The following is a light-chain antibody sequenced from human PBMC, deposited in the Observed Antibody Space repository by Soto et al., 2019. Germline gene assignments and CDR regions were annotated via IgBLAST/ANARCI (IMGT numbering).Light chain of an antibody. Sequence: EIVMTQSPATLSVSPGERATLSCRASQSVSSNLAWYQQKPGQAPRLLIYGASTRATGIPARFSGSGSGTEFTLTISSLQSEDFAVYYGQQYNNWPPETVGQGTKVEI. J-gene: IGKJ1*01. CDR3: QQYNNWPPET. CDR1: QSVSSN. V-gene: IGKV3-15*01. CDR2: GAS.